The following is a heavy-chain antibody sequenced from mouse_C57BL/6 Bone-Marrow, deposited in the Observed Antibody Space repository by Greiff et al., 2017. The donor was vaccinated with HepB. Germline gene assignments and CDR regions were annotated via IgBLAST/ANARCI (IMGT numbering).Heavy chain of an antibody. D-gene: IGHD2-5*01. V-gene: IGHV5-6*01. Sequence: EVQVVESGGDLVKPGGSLKLSCAASGFTFSSYGMSWVRQTPDKRLEWVATISSGGSYTYYPDSVKGRFTISRDNAKKTLYLPMSSLKSEDTAMYYCARGGNYYSNYGDYWGQGTTLTVSS. J-gene: IGHJ2*01. CDR1: GFTFSSYG. CDR3: ARGGNYYSNYGDY. CDR2: ISSGGSYT.